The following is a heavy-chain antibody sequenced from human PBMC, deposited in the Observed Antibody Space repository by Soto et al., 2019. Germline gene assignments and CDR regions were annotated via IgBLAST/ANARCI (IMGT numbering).Heavy chain of an antibody. CDR3: TRHADLGYCSSTSCYDFDY. CDR1: GLTFSGSA. D-gene: IGHD2-2*01. Sequence: EVQLVESGGGLVQPGGSLKLSCAASGLTFSGSAMHWVRQASGKGLEWVGRIRSKANSYATEYAASVKGRFTISRDDSKNTAYLHMNSLKTEDTAVYYCTRHADLGYCSSTSCYDFDYWGQGTLVTVSS. J-gene: IGHJ4*02. CDR2: IRSKANSYAT. V-gene: IGHV3-73*01.